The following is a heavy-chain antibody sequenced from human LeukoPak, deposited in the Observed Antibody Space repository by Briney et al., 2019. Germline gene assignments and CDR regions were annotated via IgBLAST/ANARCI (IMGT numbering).Heavy chain of an antibody. D-gene: IGHD6-13*01. CDR1: GFTFSSYG. Sequence: PGGSLRLSCAASGFTFSSYGMHWVRQAPGKGLEWVAFIRYDGSSKYYADSVKGRFTISRDNSKNTLYLQMNSLRAEDTAVYYCAKAGLLYSSSYGGSDYWGQGTLVTVSS. CDR3: AKAGLLYSSSYGGSDY. CDR2: IRYDGSSK. J-gene: IGHJ4*02. V-gene: IGHV3-30*02.